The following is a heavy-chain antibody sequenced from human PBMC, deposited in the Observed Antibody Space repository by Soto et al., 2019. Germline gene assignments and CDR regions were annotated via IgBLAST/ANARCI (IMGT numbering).Heavy chain of an antibody. CDR3: AREGGRGSYSSGNFDY. D-gene: IGHD1-26*01. V-gene: IGHV1-69*01. Sequence: QVQLVQSGAEVKKPGSSVKVSCKASGGTFSSYAISWVRQAPGQGLEWMGGIIPIFGTANYAQKVQGRVTINADESTSTAYMELSSLRSEDTAVYYCAREGGRGSYSSGNFDYWGQGTLVTVSS. J-gene: IGHJ4*02. CDR2: IIPIFGTA. CDR1: GGTFSSYA.